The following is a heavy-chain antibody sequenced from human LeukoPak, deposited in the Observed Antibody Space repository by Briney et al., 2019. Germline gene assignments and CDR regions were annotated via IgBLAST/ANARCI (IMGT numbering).Heavy chain of an antibody. J-gene: IGHJ4*02. D-gene: IGHD3-22*01. CDR3: AKDGTYYYDSSGPPFDY. Sequence: GGSLRLSCAASGFTFSSYAMSWVRQAPGKGLEWVSAISGSGGSTYYADSVKGRFTISRDNSKNTLYLQMYSLRTEDTDVYYCAKDGTYYYDSSGPPFDYWGQGTLVTVSS. CDR1: GFTFSSYA. V-gene: IGHV3-23*01. CDR2: ISGSGGST.